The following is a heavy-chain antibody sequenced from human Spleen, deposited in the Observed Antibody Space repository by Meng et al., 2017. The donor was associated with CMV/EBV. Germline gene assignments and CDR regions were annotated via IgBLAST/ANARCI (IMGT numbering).Heavy chain of an antibody. CDR3: AKIGSFTYYYYGMDV. CDR1: GLTFSNYG. Sequence: GESLKISCVASGLTFSNYGLHWVRQAPGKGLEWVTTIYFDGSEKYYADSMKGRFTISRDNSKNTLFLQMDSLGAEDTAVYYCAKIGSFTYYYYGMDVWGQGTTVTVSS. D-gene: IGHD1-26*01. J-gene: IGHJ6*02. V-gene: IGHV3-33*06. CDR2: IYFDGSEK.